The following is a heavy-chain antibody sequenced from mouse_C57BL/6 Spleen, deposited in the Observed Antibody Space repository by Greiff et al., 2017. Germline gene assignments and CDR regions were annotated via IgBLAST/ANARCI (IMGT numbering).Heavy chain of an antibody. J-gene: IGHJ2*01. CDR2: IDPSDSNT. V-gene: IGHV1-50*01. CDR1: VYTFTCYW. D-gene: IGHD1-1*01. Sequence: VKQSCTASVYTFTCYWMQWVKPRSGQGLEWIGVIDPSDSNTHYNHKFKGKATLTVDTCSSTAYMQLSSLTSEDSAVYYCARGDCGSSYDYWGQGTTLTVSS. CDR3: ARGDCGSSYDY.